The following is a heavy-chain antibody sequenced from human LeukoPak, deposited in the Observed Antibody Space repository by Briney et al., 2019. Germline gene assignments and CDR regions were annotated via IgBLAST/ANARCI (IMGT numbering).Heavy chain of an antibody. CDR1: GGSISSGGYY. D-gene: IGHD1-1*01. V-gene: IGHV4-31*03. Sequence: SETLSLTCTVSGGSISSGGYYWSWIRQHPGKGLEWIGYIYYSGSTYYNPSLKSRVTISVDTSKNQSSLKLSSVTAADTAVYYCAGDQYRTGFDPWGQGTLVTVSS. CDR2: IYYSGST. CDR3: AGDQYRTGFDP. J-gene: IGHJ5*02.